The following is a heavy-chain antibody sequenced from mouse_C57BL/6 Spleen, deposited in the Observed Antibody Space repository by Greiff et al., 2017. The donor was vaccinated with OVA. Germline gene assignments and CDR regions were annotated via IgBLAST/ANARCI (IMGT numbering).Heavy chain of an antibody. Sequence: VQLQQSGPVLVKPGASVKMSCKASGYTFTDYYMNWVKQSPGKSLEWIGVINPYNGGTSYNQKFKGKATLTVDKSSSTAYMELNSLASEDSAVYYCARSYPFAYWGQGTLVTVSA. CDR1: GYTFTDYY. CDR3: ARSYPFAY. D-gene: IGHD1-1*01. V-gene: IGHV1-19*01. J-gene: IGHJ3*01. CDR2: INPYNGGT.